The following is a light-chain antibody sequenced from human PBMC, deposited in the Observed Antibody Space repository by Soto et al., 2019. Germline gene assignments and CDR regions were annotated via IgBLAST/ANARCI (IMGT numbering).Light chain of an antibody. CDR2: GAS. CDR3: QQYNNWYLT. CDR1: QSVSSD. Sequence: EIVLTQSPATLSVSPGERATLSCRASQSVSSDLAWYQQRPGQAPRLLIYGASTRATGIPARFSGSGSGTEFTLTISSLQPEDLAIYYCQQYNNWYLTFGGGTKVDIK. V-gene: IGKV3-15*01. J-gene: IGKJ4*01.